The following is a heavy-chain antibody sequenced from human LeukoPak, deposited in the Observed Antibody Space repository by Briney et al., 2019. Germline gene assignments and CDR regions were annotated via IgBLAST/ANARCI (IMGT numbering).Heavy chain of an antibody. CDR2: IYTSGST. Sequence: SETLSLTSTVSGGSISSYYWSWIRQRPGKGLEWIGRIYTSGSTNYNPSLKGRVTMSVDTSKNQFSLKLSSVTAADTAVYYCARSSSWAPYFDYWGQGTLVTVSS. D-gene: IGHD6-13*01. J-gene: IGHJ4*02. CDR1: GGSISSYY. V-gene: IGHV4-4*07. CDR3: ARSSSWAPYFDY.